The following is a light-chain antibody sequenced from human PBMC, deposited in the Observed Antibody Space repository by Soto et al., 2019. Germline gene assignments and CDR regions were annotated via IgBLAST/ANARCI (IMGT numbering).Light chain of an antibody. CDR3: QQVNSHPRT. V-gene: IGKV1-9*01. CDR2: AAS. Sequence: DIQLTQSPSFLSASVGDRVTITCRASQAIGSYLTWYQQKPGKAPKLLIYAASTLQSGVPSRFSGSGSGTEFTLTITSLQPEDFATYYCQQVNSHPRTFGGGTEVEIK. J-gene: IGKJ4*01. CDR1: QAIGSY.